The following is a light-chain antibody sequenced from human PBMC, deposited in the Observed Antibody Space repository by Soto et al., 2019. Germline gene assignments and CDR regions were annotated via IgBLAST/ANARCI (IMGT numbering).Light chain of an antibody. Sequence: QSALTQPRSVSGSPGQSVTISCTGTSSDVGVYNYVSWYQQHPDKAPKLMIYDVSKRPSGVPDRFSGSKSGNTASLTISGLQAEDEADYYCCSYAGSYTLGVFGGGTKVTVL. J-gene: IGLJ3*02. V-gene: IGLV2-11*01. CDR3: CSYAGSYTLGV. CDR2: DVS. CDR1: SSDVGVYNY.